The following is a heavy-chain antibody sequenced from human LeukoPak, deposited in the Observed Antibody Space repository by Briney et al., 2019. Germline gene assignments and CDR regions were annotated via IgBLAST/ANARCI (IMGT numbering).Heavy chain of an antibody. CDR2: ISSSGSTI. Sequence: KTGGSLRLSCAASGFTFSDYYMSWIRQAPGKGLEWVSYISSSGSTIYYADSVKGRFTISRDNAKNSLYLQMNSLRAEDTAVYYCARDNWIEAHYFDYWGQGTLVTVSS. CDR3: ARDNWIEAHYFDY. V-gene: IGHV3-11*04. CDR1: GFTFSDYY. D-gene: IGHD1-20*01. J-gene: IGHJ4*02.